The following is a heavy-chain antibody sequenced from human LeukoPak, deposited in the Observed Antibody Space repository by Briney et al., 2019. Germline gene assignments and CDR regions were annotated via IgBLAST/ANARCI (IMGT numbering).Heavy chain of an antibody. V-gene: IGHV1-2*02. CDR2: INPNSGGT. Sequence: ASVKVSCKASGYTFTGYYMHWVRQAPGQGLEWMGWINPNSGGTNYAQKFQGRVTMTRDTSISTAYMELSRLRSDDTAVYYCARDRYCSSTSCYTTAYFQHWGQGTLVTVSP. CDR1: GYTFTGYY. D-gene: IGHD2-2*01. CDR3: ARDRYCSSTSCYTTAYFQH. J-gene: IGHJ1*01.